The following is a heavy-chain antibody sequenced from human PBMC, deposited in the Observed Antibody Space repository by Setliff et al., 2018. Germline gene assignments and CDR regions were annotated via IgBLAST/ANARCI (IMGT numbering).Heavy chain of an antibody. CDR2: ISSSSSYI. CDR3: ARAADSYGPPRSYMDV. J-gene: IGHJ6*03. D-gene: IGHD5-18*01. CDR1: GFTFSTYR. V-gene: IGHV3-21*01. Sequence: PGGSLRLSCAASGFTFSTYRMHWVRQAPGKGLEWVSSISSSSSYIYYADSVQGRFTISRDNAKNSLYLKMNSLRAEDKAVYYCARAADSYGPPRSYMDVWGKGTTVTVSS.